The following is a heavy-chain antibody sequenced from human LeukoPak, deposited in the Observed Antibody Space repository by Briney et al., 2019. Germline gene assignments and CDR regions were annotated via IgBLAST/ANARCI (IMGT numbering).Heavy chain of an antibody. D-gene: IGHD3-10*01. CDR3: AHRGFPLWFGELFSGAFDI. V-gene: IGHV2-5*02. Sequence: SGPTLVNPTQTLTLTCTFSGFSLSTSGVGVGWIRQPPGKALEWLALIYWDDDKRYSPSLKSRLTITKDTSKNQVVLTMTNMDPVDTGTYYCAHRGFPLWFGELFSGAFDIWGQGTMVTVSS. CDR2: IYWDDDK. CDR1: GFSLSTSGVG. J-gene: IGHJ3*02.